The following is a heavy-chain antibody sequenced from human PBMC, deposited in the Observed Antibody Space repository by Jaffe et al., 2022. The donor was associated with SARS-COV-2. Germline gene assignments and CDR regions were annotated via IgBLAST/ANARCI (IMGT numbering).Heavy chain of an antibody. J-gene: IGHJ5*02. CDR2: INHSGST. CDR1: GGSFSGYY. V-gene: IGHV4-34*01. D-gene: IGHD6-13*01. Sequence: QVQLQQWGAGLLKPSETLSLTCAVYGGSFSGYYWSWIRQPPGKGLEWIGEINHSGSTNYNPSLKSRVTISVDTSKNQFSLKLSSVTAADTAVYYCARADFDSSSWYGGDWFDPWGQGTLVTVSS. CDR3: ARADFDSSSWYGGDWFDP.